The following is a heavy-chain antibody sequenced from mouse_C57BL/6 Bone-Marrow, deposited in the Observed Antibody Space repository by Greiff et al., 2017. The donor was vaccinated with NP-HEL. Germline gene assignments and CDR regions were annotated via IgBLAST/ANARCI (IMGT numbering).Heavy chain of an antibody. CDR3: TTFYGSTWFAY. J-gene: IGHJ3*01. V-gene: IGHV14-4*01. D-gene: IGHD1-1*01. CDR1: GFNIKDDY. Sequence: VQLQQSGAELVRPGASVKLSCTASGFNIKDDYMHWVKQRPEQGLEWIGWIDPENGDTEYASKFQGKATITADPSSNTAYLQLSSLTSEDTAVYYCTTFYGSTWFAYWGQGTLVTVSA. CDR2: IDPENGDT.